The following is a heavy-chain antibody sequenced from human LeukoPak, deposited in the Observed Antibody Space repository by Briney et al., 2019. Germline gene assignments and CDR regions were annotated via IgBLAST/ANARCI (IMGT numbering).Heavy chain of an antibody. D-gene: IGHD6-19*01. Sequence: SETLSLTCTVSGGSIRSSYYYWGWIRQPPGKGLEWIGSIYDSGSTYYNPSLKSRVTISVDTSKNQFSLKLSSVTAADTAVYYCARFNSGGWYSHWGQGTLVTVSS. V-gene: IGHV4-39*07. J-gene: IGHJ4*02. CDR3: ARFNSGGWYSH. CDR1: GGSIRSSYYY. CDR2: IYDSGST.